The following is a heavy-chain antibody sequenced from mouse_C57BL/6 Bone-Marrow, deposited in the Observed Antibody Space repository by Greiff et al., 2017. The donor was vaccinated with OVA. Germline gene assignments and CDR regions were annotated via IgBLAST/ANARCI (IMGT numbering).Heavy chain of an antibody. Sequence: VQLKESGPGLVKPSQSLSLTCSVTGYSITSGYYWNWIRQFPGNKLEWMGYISYDGSNNYNPSLKNRISITRDTSKNQFFLKLNSVTTEDTATYYCARDSGLYAMDYWGQGTSVTVSS. CDR2: ISYDGSN. V-gene: IGHV3-6*01. J-gene: IGHJ4*01. D-gene: IGHD1-3*01. CDR3: ARDSGLYAMDY. CDR1: GYSITSGYY.